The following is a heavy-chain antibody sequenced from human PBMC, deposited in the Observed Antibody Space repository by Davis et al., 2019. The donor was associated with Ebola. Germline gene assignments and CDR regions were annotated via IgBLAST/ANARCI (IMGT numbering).Heavy chain of an antibody. D-gene: IGHD2-2*01. V-gene: IGHV3-21*01. CDR3: ASSKRGDYYGMDV. CDR2: ISSSSSYI. CDR1: GFTFSSYS. Sequence: PGGSLRLSCAASGFTFSSYSMNWVRQAPGKGLEWVSSISSSSSYIYYADSVKGRFTISRDNAKNSLYLQMNSLRAEDTAVYYCASSKRGDYYGMDVWGQGTTVTVSS. J-gene: IGHJ6*02.